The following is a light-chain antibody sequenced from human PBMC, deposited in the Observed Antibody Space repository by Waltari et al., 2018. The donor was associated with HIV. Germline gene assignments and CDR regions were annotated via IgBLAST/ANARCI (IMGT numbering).Light chain of an antibody. CDR2: RDN. J-gene: IGLJ3*02. CDR3: AAWDDILSGWV. V-gene: IGLV1-47*01. Sequence: QSVLTHPPSASGAPAPRVTLSCSGSSALIGNPVYWYQQLPGTAPKVLIDRDNQRPSGVPDRFSGSRSGTSASLDVSGLRSEDEANYICAAWDDILSGWVFGGGTKLTVL. CDR1: SALIGNP.